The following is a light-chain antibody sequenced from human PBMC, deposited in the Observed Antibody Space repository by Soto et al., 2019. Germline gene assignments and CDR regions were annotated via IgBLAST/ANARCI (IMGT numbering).Light chain of an antibody. Sequence: EIEVTQSPATLSVSPGERATLSCRASQSVNSHLAWYQQKPGQAPRLLIYGASTRATGVPARFSGSGSGTEFTLTISSLQSEDFAVYYCQQYINWPPLTFGGGTKVDIK. V-gene: IGKV3-15*01. CDR1: QSVNSH. J-gene: IGKJ4*01. CDR2: GAS. CDR3: QQYINWPPLT.